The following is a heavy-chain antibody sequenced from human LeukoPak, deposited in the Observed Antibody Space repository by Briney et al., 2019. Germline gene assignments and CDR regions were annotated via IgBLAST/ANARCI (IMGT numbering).Heavy chain of an antibody. CDR1: GFTFGSYG. J-gene: IGHJ4*02. V-gene: IGHV3-21*04. CDR2: ISRDSSDI. Sequence: GGSLRLSCAASGFTFGSYGVDWVRQAPGKGLEWVSSISRDSSDIYYADSVKGRFTVSRDNSKNTLYLQMNSLRAEDTAVYYCAKDGGLWVSAHWGDSWGRGTLVTVSS. CDR3: AKDGGLWVSAHWGDS. D-gene: IGHD7-27*01.